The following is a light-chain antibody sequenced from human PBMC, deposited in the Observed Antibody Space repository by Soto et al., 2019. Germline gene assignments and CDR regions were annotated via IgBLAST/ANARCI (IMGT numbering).Light chain of an antibody. CDR2: GAS. CDR1: QSVSSSY. CDR3: QRYDSSLYT. J-gene: IGKJ2*01. V-gene: IGKV3-20*01. Sequence: EIVLTQSPGTLSLSPGERVTLSCRASQSVSSSYLAWYQQKRGQAPRLLIYGASTRATGIPDRFSGSGSGTDFSLTISRLEPEDFAVYYCQRYDSSLYTFGQGTKLEIK.